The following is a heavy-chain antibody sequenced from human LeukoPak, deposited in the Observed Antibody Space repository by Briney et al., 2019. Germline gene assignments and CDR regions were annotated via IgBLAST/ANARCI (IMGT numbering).Heavy chain of an antibody. CDR2: ISSSSSYI. Sequence: GSLRLSCAASGFTFSSYSMNWVRQAPGKGLEWVSSISSSSSYIYYADSVKGRFTISRDNAKNSLYLQMNSLRAEDTAVYYCARARWDCSSTSCYHAFDIWGQGTMVTVSS. CDR3: ARARWDCSSTSCYHAFDI. CDR1: GFTFSSYS. J-gene: IGHJ3*02. D-gene: IGHD2-2*01. V-gene: IGHV3-21*01.